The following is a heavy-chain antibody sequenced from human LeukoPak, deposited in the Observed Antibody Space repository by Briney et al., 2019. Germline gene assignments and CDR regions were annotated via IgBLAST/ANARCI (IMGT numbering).Heavy chain of an antibody. V-gene: IGHV5-51*01. Sequence: GESLKISCKGSGYSFTTYWIGWVRQMPGKGLEWMGIIYPGDSDTRYSPSFQGQVTISADKSISTAYLQWSSLKASDTAMYYCARQYSDFDNWFDPWGQGTLVTVSS. CDR3: ARQYSDFDNWFDP. J-gene: IGHJ5*02. CDR2: IYPGDSDT. D-gene: IGHD5-12*01. CDR1: GYSFTTYW.